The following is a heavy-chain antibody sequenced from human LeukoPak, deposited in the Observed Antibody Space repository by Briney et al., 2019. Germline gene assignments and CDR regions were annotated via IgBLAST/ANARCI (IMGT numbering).Heavy chain of an antibody. CDR2: INPNSGGT. J-gene: IGHJ4*02. Sequence: ASAKVSCKASGYTFTGYYMHWVRQAPGQGLEWMGWINPNSGGTNYAQKFQGRVTMTRDTPISTAYMELSRLRSDDTAVYYCARGGYSGYYYYDYWGQGTLVTVSS. CDR3: ARGGYSGYYYYDY. V-gene: IGHV1-2*02. CDR1: GYTFTGYY. D-gene: IGHD3-22*01.